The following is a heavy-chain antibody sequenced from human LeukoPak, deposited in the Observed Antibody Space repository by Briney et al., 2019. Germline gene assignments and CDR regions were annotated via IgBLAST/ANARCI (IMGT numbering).Heavy chain of an antibody. CDR2: MSYDGRNT. CDR1: GFTFSSYA. CDR3: AKVQLERRELLPNFDY. J-gene: IGHJ4*02. D-gene: IGHD1-1*01. V-gene: IGHV3-30*04. Sequence: GGSLRLSCAASGFTFSSYAMHWVRQAPGKGLEWVAVMSYDGRNTYYADSVKGRFTISRDNSKNTLYLQMNSLRIEDTAVYYCAKVQLERRELLPNFDYWGQGTLVTVSS.